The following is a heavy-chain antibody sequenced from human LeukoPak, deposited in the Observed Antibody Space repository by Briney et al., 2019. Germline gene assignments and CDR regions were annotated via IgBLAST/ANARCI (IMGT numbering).Heavy chain of an antibody. CDR3: ARTDWGSFDY. Sequence: PSETLSLTCTVSGGSISSSSYYWGWIRQPPGKGLEWIGSIYYSGSTYYNPSLKSRVTISVDTSKNQFSLKLGSVTAADTAVYYCARTDWGSFDYWGQGTLVTVSS. V-gene: IGHV4-39*01. J-gene: IGHJ4*02. D-gene: IGHD3-16*01. CDR2: IYYSGST. CDR1: GGSISSSSYY.